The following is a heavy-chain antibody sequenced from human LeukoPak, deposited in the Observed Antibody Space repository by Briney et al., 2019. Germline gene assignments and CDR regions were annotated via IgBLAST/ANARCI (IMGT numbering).Heavy chain of an antibody. J-gene: IGHJ3*02. CDR1: GFTFSSYW. CDR3: ASSHNPEYSGSYGAFDI. D-gene: IGHD1-26*01. CDR2: IKQDGSEK. Sequence: PXXSLRLSCVASGFTFSSYWMSWVRQAPGKGLEWVANIKQDGSEKYYVDSVKGRFTISRDNAKNSLYLQMNSLRAEDTAVYYCASSHNPEYSGSYGAFDIWGQGTMVTVSS. V-gene: IGHV3-7*01.